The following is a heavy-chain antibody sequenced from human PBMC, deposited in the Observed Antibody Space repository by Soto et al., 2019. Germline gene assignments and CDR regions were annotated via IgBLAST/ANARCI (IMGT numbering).Heavy chain of an antibody. Sequence: GSLRLSCEASGFMFSDYWMTWVRQAPGKGLEWVANIKQDGSEKYYVDSVKGRFTISRDNAKKSLYLQMSSLRAEDTAVYYCARGEGAGLFGMDVWGQGTTVTVSS. D-gene: IGHD1-26*01. V-gene: IGHV3-7*03. J-gene: IGHJ6*02. CDR1: GFMFSDYW. CDR3: ARGEGAGLFGMDV. CDR2: IKQDGSEK.